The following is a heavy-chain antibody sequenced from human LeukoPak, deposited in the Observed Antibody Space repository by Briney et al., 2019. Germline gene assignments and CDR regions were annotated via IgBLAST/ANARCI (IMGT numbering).Heavy chain of an antibody. CDR1: GGSFSGYY. V-gene: IGHV4-34*01. CDR2: INHSGST. Sequence: PSETLSLTCAVYGGSFSGYYWSWIRQPPGKGLEWIGEINHSGSTNYNPSLKSRVTISVDTSKNQFSLKLSSVTAADTAVYYCARDSDDFWSGYYIWGQGTLVTVSS. D-gene: IGHD3-3*01. J-gene: IGHJ4*02. CDR3: ARDSDDFWSGYYI.